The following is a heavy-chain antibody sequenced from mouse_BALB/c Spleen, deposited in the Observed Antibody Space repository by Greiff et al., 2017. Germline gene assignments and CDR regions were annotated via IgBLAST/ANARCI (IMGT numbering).Heavy chain of an antibody. Sequence: VQLQQSGAELVRSGASVKLSCTASGFNIKDYYMHWVKQRPEQGLEWIGWIDPENGDTEYAPKFQGKATMTADTSSNTAYLQLSSLTSEDTAVYYCNWDYLDYWGQGTTLTVSS. J-gene: IGHJ2*01. V-gene: IGHV14-4*02. CDR1: GFNIKDYY. CDR2: IDPENGDT. D-gene: IGHD4-1*01. CDR3: NWDYLDY.